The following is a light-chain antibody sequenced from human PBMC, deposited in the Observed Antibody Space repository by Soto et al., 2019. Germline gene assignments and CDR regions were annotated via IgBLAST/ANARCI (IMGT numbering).Light chain of an antibody. J-gene: IGKJ1*01. CDR2: AAS. Sequence: DIQMTQSPSSLSASVGDRVIITCRASRTIAGYVNWYQQRPGEAPNLLIYAASSLRSGVPSRFRGSGSGTDFTLTINSLQPEDFATYYCQQTYSTPGTFGQGTRVEIK. CDR3: QQTYSTPGT. V-gene: IGKV1-39*01. CDR1: RTIAGY.